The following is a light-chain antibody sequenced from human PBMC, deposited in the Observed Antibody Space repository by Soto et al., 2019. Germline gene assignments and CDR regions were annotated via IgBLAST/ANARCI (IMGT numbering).Light chain of an antibody. CDR1: QTISSTY. CDR3: QQYGSSPKT. J-gene: IGKJ1*01. Sequence: IVLTQSPGTLSLSPGERATLSCRAGQTISSTYLAWYQQKPGQAPRLLIYATSTRATGIPDRFSGSGSGTDFTLTISRLEPEDFAVYYCQQYGSSPKTFGQGTKVDIK. V-gene: IGKV3-20*01. CDR2: ATS.